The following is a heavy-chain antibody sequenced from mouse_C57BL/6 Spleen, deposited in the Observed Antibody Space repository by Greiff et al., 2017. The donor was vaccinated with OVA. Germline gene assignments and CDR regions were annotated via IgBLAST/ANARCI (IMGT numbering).Heavy chain of an antibody. CDR1: GYAFSRSW. CDR2: IYPGDGDT. V-gene: IGHV1-82*01. J-gene: IGHJ1*03. CDR3: EWITTVVATDWYYDV. D-gene: IGHD1-1*01. Sequence: VQLQQSGPELVKPGASVKISCKASGYAFSRSWMNWVKQRPGKGLAWIGRIYPGDGDTKYNGKFKGKAPLTADKSSSTSYMQLSSLTSEDSAVYFCEWITTVVATDWYYDVWGTGTTVTVSS.